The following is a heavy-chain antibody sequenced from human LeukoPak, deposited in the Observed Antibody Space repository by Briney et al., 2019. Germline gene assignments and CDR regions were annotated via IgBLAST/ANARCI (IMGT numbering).Heavy chain of an antibody. CDR2: IYYSGST. CDR1: GGSISSYY. Sequence: SETLSLTCTVSGGSISSYYWSWIRQPPGKGLEWIGYIYYSGSTNYNPSLKSRVTTSVDTSKNQFSLKLSSVTAADTAVYYCARGSDSSSWPYYYYGMDVWGQGTTVTVSS. CDR3: ARGSDSSSWPYYYYGMDV. V-gene: IGHV4-59*08. D-gene: IGHD6-13*01. J-gene: IGHJ6*02.